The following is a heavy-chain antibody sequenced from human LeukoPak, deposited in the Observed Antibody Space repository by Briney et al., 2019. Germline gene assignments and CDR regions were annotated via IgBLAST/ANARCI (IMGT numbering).Heavy chain of an antibody. Sequence: GGSLRLSCAASGFTVSSNYMSWVRQAPGKGLEWVSVIYSGGSTYYADSVKGRFTISRDNSKNTLYLQMNSLRAEDTAVYYCARERGSGQYAFDIWGQGTMVTVSS. CDR1: GFTVSSNY. CDR3: ARERGSGQYAFDI. D-gene: IGHD3-10*01. V-gene: IGHV3-53*05. CDR2: IYSGGST. J-gene: IGHJ3*02.